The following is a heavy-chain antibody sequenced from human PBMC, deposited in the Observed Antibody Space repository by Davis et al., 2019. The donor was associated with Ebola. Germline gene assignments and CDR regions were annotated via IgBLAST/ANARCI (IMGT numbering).Heavy chain of an antibody. CDR1: GGSISSYY. CDR3: ARLHCWGNAFDI. J-gene: IGHJ3*02. V-gene: IGHV4-59*08. Sequence: SETLSLTCTVSGGSISSYYWSWIRQPPGKGLEWIGYIYYSGSTNYNPSLKSRVTISVDTSKNQFSLKLSSVTAADTAVYYCARLHCWGNAFDIWGQGTMVTVSS. D-gene: IGHD2-21*02. CDR2: IYYSGST.